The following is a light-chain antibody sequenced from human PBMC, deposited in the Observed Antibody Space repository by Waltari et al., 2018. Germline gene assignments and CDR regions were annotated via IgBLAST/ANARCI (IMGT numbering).Light chain of an antibody. CDR2: KVS. CDR1: QSLVYSDGNTY. CDR3: MQGTHFPPWT. V-gene: IGKV2-30*01. Sequence: DVVMTQSPLSLPVTLGQPASISCRSSQSLVYSDGNTYLTWFQQRPDQSPRRLIYKVSNRDSGVPDRFSGSGSGTDFTLKISRVEAEDVGLYYCMQGTHFPPWTFGQGTKVEIK. J-gene: IGKJ1*01.